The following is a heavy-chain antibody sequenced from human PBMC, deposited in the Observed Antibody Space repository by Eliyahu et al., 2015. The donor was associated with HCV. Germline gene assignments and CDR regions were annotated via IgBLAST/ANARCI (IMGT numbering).Heavy chain of an antibody. J-gene: IGHJ4*02. CDR1: GFGXRXLP. CDR3: ASGSSSDY. V-gene: IGHV3-30-3*01. Sequence: QVQVVESGGGVVXPGGSLXLSCAASGFGXRXLPMHWVRPAPGRGLEWVAVISNDGNKKYYADSVKGRFTISRDNSMNTLFLXVNSLRVDDTAVYYCASGSSSDYWGQGTLVTVSS. CDR2: ISNDGNKK.